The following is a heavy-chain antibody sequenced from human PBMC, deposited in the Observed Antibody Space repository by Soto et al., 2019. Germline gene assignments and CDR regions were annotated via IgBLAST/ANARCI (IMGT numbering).Heavy chain of an antibody. CDR1: GFTFSSYA. V-gene: IGHV3-23*01. J-gene: IGHJ4*02. D-gene: IGHD3-10*01. CDR2: ISGSGVST. CDR3: AKVPGLLWFGEGDS. Sequence: EVQLLESGGGLVQPGGSLRLSCAASGFTFSSYAMSWVRQAPGKGLEWVSAISGSGVSTYYADSVKGRFTISRDNSKNTLYLQMNSLRAEDTAVYYCAKVPGLLWFGEGDSWGQGTLVTVSS.